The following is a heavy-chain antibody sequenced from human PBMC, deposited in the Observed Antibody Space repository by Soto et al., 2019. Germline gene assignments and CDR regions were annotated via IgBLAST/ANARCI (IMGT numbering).Heavy chain of an antibody. CDR2: TYNSGTT. CDR3: ARDQRVTFFGASGYYYYAMDV. J-gene: IGHJ6*02. D-gene: IGHD3-3*01. CDR1: GGSISGGNY. V-gene: IGHV4-31*03. Sequence: QVQLQESGPGLVKPSQTLSLTCTVSGGSISGGNYWSWIRQHPGRGLEGIGATYNSGTTYYSPSLQSRVTISLDTSKNQFSLRLNSVTAAYTAVYYCARDQRVTFFGASGYYYYAMDVWGQGTTVTVSS.